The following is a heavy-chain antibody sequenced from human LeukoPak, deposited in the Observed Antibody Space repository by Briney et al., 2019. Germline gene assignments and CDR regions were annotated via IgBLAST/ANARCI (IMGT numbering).Heavy chain of an antibody. V-gene: IGHV1-2*02. Sequence: ASVKVSCKASGYNFTGYYMHWVRQAPGQGLEWMGWINPNSGGTNYVQKFQGRVTMTRGTSISTAYMELSRLRSDDTAVYYCARDQQADWGQGTLVTVSS. CDR2: INPNSGGT. CDR3: ARDQQAD. CDR1: GYNFTGYY. J-gene: IGHJ4*02.